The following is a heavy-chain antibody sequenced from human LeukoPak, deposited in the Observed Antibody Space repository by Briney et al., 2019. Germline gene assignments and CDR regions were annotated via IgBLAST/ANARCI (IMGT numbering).Heavy chain of an antibody. CDR2: ISSSGSTI. Sequence: PGGSLRLSCAASGFTFSSYEMNWVRQAPGKGLEWVSYISSSGSTIYYADSLKGRFTISRDNAKNSLYLQMNSLRAEDTAVYYCARDSGTTGEVKFDPWGQGTLVTVSS. CDR3: ARDSGTTGEVKFDP. V-gene: IGHV3-48*03. CDR1: GFTFSSYE. D-gene: IGHD3-10*01. J-gene: IGHJ5*02.